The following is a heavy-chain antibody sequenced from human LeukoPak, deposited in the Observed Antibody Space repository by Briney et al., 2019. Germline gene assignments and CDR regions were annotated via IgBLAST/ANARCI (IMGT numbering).Heavy chain of an antibody. D-gene: IGHD1-1*01. CDR3: ARVGTSSKYYYYMDV. J-gene: IGHJ6*03. Sequence: GGSLRLSCAASGFTFSSYTMTWVRQAPGKGLEWVSYITSSGATIYYADSVKGRFTISRDNAKNSLHLQMNSPRAEDTAVYYCARVGTSSKYYYYMDVWGIGTTVTVSS. CDR1: GFTFSSYT. V-gene: IGHV3-48*04. CDR2: ITSSGATI.